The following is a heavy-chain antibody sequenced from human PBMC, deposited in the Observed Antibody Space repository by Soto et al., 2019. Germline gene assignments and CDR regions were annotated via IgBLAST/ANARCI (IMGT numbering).Heavy chain of an antibody. CDR1: GVTFSSYA. J-gene: IGHJ6*03. D-gene: IGHD2-2*01. V-gene: IGHV3-23*01. Sequence: GGSLRLSCAASGVTFSSYAMSWVRQAPGKGLEWVSAISGSGGSTYYADSVKGRFTISRDNSKNTLYLQMNSLRAEDTAVYYCAKVASKYQLLYYYYMDVWGKGTTVTVSS. CDR2: ISGSGGST. CDR3: AKVASKYQLLYYYYMDV.